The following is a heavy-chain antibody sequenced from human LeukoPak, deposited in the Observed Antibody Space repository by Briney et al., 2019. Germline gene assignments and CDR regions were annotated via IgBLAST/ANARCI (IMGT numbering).Heavy chain of an antibody. V-gene: IGHV3-23*01. CDR3: AKDWIAARSYYYYGMDV. CDR2: LSGSGGST. D-gene: IGHD6-6*01. CDR1: GFTFSSYA. J-gene: IGHJ6*02. Sequence: GGSLRLSCAASGFTFSSYARSWVRQAPGKGLEWISALSGSGGSTYYADSVKGRFTISRDNSKNTLYLQMNSLRAEDTAVYYCAKDWIAARSYYYYGMDVWGQGTTVTVSS.